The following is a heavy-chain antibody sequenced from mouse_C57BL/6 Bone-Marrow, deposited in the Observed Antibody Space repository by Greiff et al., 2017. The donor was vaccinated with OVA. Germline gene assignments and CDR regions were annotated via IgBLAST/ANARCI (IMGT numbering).Heavy chain of an antibody. CDR2: INPNNGGT. J-gene: IGHJ3*01. CDR1: GYTFTDYN. D-gene: IGHD2-2*01. V-gene: IGHV1-22*01. CDR3: ARGGSYYGYDGFAY. Sequence: EVQLQQSGPELVKPGASVKMSCKASGYTFTDYNMHWVKQSHGKSPEWIGYINPNNGGTSYNQKFKGKATLTVNKSSSTAYMELRSLTSEDSAVYYCARGGSYYGYDGFAYWGQGTLVTVSA.